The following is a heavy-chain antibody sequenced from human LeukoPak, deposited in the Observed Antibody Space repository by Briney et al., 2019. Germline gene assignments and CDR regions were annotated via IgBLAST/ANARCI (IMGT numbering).Heavy chain of an antibody. V-gene: IGHV3-30*04. CDR3: ARQMTSTRLFDS. Sequence: GGSLRLSCVASGFMFSDHAFHWVRQSPDKGLEWVALIGSDGSKKYYADSVQGRFTVSRENSKNTLFLHMNTLRADDTAVYFCARQMTSTRLFDSWGQGTLVTVSS. D-gene: IGHD5/OR15-5a*01. CDR2: IGSDGSKK. CDR1: GFMFSDHA. J-gene: IGHJ4*02.